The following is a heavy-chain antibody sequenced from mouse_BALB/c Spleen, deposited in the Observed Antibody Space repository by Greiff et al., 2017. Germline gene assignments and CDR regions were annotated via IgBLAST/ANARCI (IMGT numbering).Heavy chain of an antibody. Sequence: EVKLMESGGGLVQPGGSLKLSCVDSGFTFRNYWMNWVRQSPAKGLELVAEIRLKSNNYATNYAESVIVRFTISRYDSKRCIYLQMNNLRAEYTSIYDCTGTNYGSSYPLAYWGQGTLVTVSA. CDR1: GFTFRNYW. D-gene: IGHD1-1*01. J-gene: IGHJ3*01. V-gene: IGHV6-6*02. CDR3: TGTNYGSSYPLAY. CDR2: IRLKSNNYAT.